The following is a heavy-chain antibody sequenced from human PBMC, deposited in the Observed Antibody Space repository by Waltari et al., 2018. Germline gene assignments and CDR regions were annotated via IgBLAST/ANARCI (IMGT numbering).Heavy chain of an antibody. CDR2: IYWNDDK. CDR1: GFSLSTSGVG. D-gene: IGHD3-3*01. Sequence: QITLKESGPTLVKPTQTLTLTCTFSGFSLSTSGVGVGWIRQPPGKALEWLALIYWNDDKRYSPSLKIRLTITKDTSKNQVVLTMTNMDPVDTATYYCAHSLVVPAASVWVRFLEWSEKGHYFDYWGQGTLVTVSS. J-gene: IGHJ4*02. CDR3: AHSLVVPAASVWVRFLEWSEKGHYFDY. V-gene: IGHV2-5*01.